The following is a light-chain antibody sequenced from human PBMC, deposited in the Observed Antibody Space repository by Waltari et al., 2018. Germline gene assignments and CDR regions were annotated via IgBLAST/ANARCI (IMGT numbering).Light chain of an antibody. V-gene: IGKV4-1*01. CDR2: WAS. J-gene: IGKJ3*01. CDR1: QSVLYSSNNKNY. CDR3: QQYYSTPFT. Sequence: DIVITQSPESLAVSLGERATINCKSSQSVLYSSNNKNYLGWYQQKAGQPPKLLVYWASARESGVPDRFSGSGSGTDFTLTISSLQAEDVAVYYCQQYYSTPFTFGPGTKVDIK.